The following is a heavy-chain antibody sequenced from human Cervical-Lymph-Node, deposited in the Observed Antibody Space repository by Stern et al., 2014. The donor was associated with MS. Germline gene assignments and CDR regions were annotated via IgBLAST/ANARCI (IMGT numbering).Heavy chain of an antibody. D-gene: IGHD4-17*01. CDR3: ARWGDGDASLDY. Sequence: QLVQSGAEVKKPGDSLRISCKGSGYDFNTYWIAWVRQLPGKGLEWMGMIYLGYSSTSYSPSFQGRVTISAEKSIRTAYLQWRSLKASDTALYFCARWGDGDASLDYWGQGALVTVSS. V-gene: IGHV5-51*01. CDR2: IYLGYSST. CDR1: GYDFNTYW. J-gene: IGHJ4*02.